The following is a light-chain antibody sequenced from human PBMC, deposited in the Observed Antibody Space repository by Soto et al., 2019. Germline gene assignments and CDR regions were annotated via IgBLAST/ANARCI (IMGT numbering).Light chain of an antibody. CDR1: QSVGSN. CDR2: DAS. Sequence: EIVMTQSPPTLSASPGERAIFSCRASQSVGSNIAWYQQKPGQSPRLLVYDASTRATAIPARFSGSGSGTEFTLTINTRQPADFAVYYCHQYYQWPSYTFGQGTKVDI. V-gene: IGKV3-15*01. J-gene: IGKJ2*01. CDR3: HQYYQWPSYT.